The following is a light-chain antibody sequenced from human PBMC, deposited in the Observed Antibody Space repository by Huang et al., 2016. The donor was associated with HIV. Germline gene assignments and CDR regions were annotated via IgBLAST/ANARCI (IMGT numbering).Light chain of an antibody. J-gene: IGKJ2*01. V-gene: IGKV3-11*01. Sequence: EIVLTQSPATLSLSPGERATLSCRASQSVGNYLAWYQQKPGQAPRLLIYDASNRATGIPARFSGSGSGTDFTLTISSLESEDFAIYYCQQRSNWPFGQGTKLEIK. CDR2: DAS. CDR1: QSVGNY. CDR3: QQRSNWP.